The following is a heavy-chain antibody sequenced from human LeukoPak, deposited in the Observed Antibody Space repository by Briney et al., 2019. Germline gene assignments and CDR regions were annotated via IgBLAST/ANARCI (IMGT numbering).Heavy chain of an antibody. CDR2: INHSGST. CDR1: GYSINSGYY. J-gene: IGHJ4*02. Sequence: PSETLSLTCTVSGYSINSGYYWSWIRQPPGKGLEWIGEINHSGSTNYNPSLKSRVTISVDTSKNQFSLKLSSVTAADTAVYYCARHSTERGSFDYWGQGTLVTVSS. V-gene: IGHV4-34*01. CDR3: ARHSTERGSFDY. D-gene: IGHD1-1*01.